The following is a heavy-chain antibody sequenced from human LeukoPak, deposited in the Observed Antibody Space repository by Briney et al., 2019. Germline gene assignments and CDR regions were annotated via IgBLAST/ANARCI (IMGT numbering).Heavy chain of an antibody. J-gene: IGHJ4*02. D-gene: IGHD3-10*01. CDR1: GGTFSSYA. V-gene: IGHV1-69*13. CDR2: IIPIFGTA. Sequence: ASVKVSCKASGGTFSSYAISWVRQAPGQGLEWMGGIIPIFGTANYAQKFQGRVTITADESTSTAYMELSSLRSEDTAVYYCARGYCGSGSFYTHFDYWGQGTLVTVSS. CDR3: ARGYCGSGSFYTHFDY.